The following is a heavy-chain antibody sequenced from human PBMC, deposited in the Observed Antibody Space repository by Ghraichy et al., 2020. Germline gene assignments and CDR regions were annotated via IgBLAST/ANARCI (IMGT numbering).Heavy chain of an antibody. CDR1: GGSISSSSYY. J-gene: IGHJ6*02. D-gene: IGHD3-10*01. Sequence: SQTLSLTCTVSGGSISSSSYYWGWIRQPPGKGLEWIGSIYYSGSTYYNPSLKSRVTISVDTSKNQFSLKLSSVTAADTAVYYCARQGYYYGSGSYYPYYYYYGMDVWGQGTTVTVSS. V-gene: IGHV4-39*01. CDR3: ARQGYYYGSGSYYPYYYYYGMDV. CDR2: IYYSGST.